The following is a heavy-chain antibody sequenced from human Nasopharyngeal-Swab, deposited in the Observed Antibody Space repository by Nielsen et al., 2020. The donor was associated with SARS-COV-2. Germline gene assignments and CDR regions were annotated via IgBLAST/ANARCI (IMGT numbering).Heavy chain of an antibody. J-gene: IGHJ4*02. CDR2: ISGSGGST. CDR3: AKDPAAGNLDY. CDR1: GFTFSSYA. D-gene: IGHD6-13*01. V-gene: IGHV3-23*01. Sequence: GGSLRLSCAASGFTFSSYAMSWARQAPGKGLEWVSAISGSGGSTYYADSVKGRFTISRDNSQNTLYLQMNSLRAEDTAVYYCAKDPAAGNLDYWGQGTLVTVSS.